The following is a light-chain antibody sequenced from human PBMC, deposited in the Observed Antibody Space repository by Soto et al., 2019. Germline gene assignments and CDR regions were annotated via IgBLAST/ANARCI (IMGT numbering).Light chain of an antibody. CDR2: DAS. CDR3: QHYGGMWA. Sequence: DIQITQSPSILSASVGDRVTITCRASQSISSWLAWYQQKPGKAPKVLIYDASNLESGVPSRFSGSGSGTEFILSINSLQPDDFATYYCQHYGGMWAFGQGTKVDIK. CDR1: QSISSW. J-gene: IGKJ1*01. V-gene: IGKV1-5*01.